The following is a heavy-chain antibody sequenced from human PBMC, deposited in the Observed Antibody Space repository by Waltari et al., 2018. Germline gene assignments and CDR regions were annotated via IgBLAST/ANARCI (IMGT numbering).Heavy chain of an antibody. CDR3: ARGGQVLAEYFHL. J-gene: IGHJ1*01. Sequence: QVQLQESGPRLVKPSETLSPTCTVSGYSISTYYWHWIRQPQGKGLAWIGYIYYTGSTTNNPSLKSRVTISLATSKNQFSLKLHSVTAGDTAFYYCARGGQVLAEYFHLWGQGTLVAVSS. CDR1: GYSISTYY. D-gene: IGHD1-1*01. V-gene: IGHV4-59*01. CDR2: IYYTGST.